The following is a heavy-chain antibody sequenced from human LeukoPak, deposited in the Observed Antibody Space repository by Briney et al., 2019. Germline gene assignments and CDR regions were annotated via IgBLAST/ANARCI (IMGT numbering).Heavy chain of an antibody. J-gene: IGHJ4*02. CDR2: HYYSGNT. CDR1: GGSISSGSYW. V-gene: IGHV4-31*03. D-gene: IGHD1-14*01. Sequence: SETLSLTCSVSGGSISSGSYWWGWIRQHPEKGLEWIGYHYYSGNTYYNPSLKSRVSISVDTSKNQLSLTLTSVTAADTAVYYCAGMRITTPTVRTLDYWGQGTLVTVSS. CDR3: AGMRITTPTVRTLDY.